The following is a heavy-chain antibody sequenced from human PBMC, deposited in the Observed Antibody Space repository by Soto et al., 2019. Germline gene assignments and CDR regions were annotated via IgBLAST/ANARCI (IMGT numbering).Heavy chain of an antibody. CDR3: APIHLVEYSISYRSAARATDV. CDR1: GFTFSAYY. CDR2: INPNSGGT. J-gene: IGHJ6*03. V-gene: IGHV1-2*02. Sequence: KVSRKASGFTFSAYYIYWVRQVPGQRIERIGWINPNSGGTNNAQKFQGRVTMTRDTSTSPVYMELSALISDDTTVYYCAPIHLVEYSISYRSAARATDVCCKGTTGTVS. D-gene: IGHD1-26*01.